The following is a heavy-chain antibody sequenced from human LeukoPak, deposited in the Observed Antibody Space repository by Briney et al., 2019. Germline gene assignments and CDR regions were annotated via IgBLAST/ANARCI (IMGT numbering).Heavy chain of an antibody. Sequence: SETLSLTCTVSGGSISSYYWSWIRQPPGKGLEWIGYIYYSGSTNYNPSLKSRVTISVDTSKNQFSLKLSSVTAADTAVYYCARLNSSGYVRSGLDIWGQGTMVTVSS. J-gene: IGHJ3*02. CDR2: IYYSGST. V-gene: IGHV4-59*01. D-gene: IGHD3-22*01. CDR1: GGSISSYY. CDR3: ARLNSSGYVRSGLDI.